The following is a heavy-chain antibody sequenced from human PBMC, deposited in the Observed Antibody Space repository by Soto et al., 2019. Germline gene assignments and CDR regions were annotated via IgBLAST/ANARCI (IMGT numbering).Heavy chain of an antibody. Sequence: SETLSLTCTVSGGSMSSSSYYWGWIRQSPGKGLEWIGSFYYSGSTYYSPSLKSRVTMSGDTSKKQISLRLSSVTATDTAVYYCARISVASRYMDVWGKGATVTVSS. CDR3: ARISVASRYMDV. D-gene: IGHD5-12*01. J-gene: IGHJ6*03. CDR1: GGSMSSSSYY. V-gene: IGHV4-39*01. CDR2: FYYSGST.